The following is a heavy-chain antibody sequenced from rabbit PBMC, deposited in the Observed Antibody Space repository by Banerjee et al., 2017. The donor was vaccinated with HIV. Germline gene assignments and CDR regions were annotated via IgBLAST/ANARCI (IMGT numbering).Heavy chain of an antibody. Sequence: QLEESGGDLVKPGASLTLTCTASGFTLSSSYWIYWVRQAQGKGLEWIGCIYTTSGNTWYASWAKGRFTISKTSSTTVTLQMTSLTAADTATYFCARDLGGYYTSGSAGYAYATLNLWGPGTLVTVS. CDR1: GFTLSSSYW. CDR2: IYTTSGNT. D-gene: IGHD6-1*01. CDR3: ARDLGGYYTSGSAGYAYATLNL. J-gene: IGHJ4*01. V-gene: IGHV1S45*01.